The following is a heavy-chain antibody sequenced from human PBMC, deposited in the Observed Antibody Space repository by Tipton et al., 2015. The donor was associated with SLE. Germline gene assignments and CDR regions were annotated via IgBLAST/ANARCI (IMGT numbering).Heavy chain of an antibody. D-gene: IGHD5-24*01. J-gene: IGHJ4*02. CDR2: IYPGDSDT. Sequence: VQLVQSGAEVKRPGESLKISCKGSGYSFTRYWIAWVRQMSGKGLEWMGIIYPGDSDTRYSPSFQGQVTISADKSISTAYLQWSSLKASDTAMYYCARHRDGYRRYFDYWGQGTLVTVSS. CDR1: GYSFTRYW. V-gene: IGHV5-51*01. CDR3: ARHRDGYRRYFDY.